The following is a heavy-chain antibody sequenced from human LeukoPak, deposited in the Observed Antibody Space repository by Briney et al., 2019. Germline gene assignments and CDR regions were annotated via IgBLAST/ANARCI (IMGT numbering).Heavy chain of an antibody. Sequence: GGSLRLSCAASGFTFSSYSMNWVRQAPGKGLEWVSSISSSSSYIYYADSVKGRFTISRDNAKNSLYPQMNSLRAEDTAVYYCARDRVGATVVWFDPWGQGTLVTVSS. J-gene: IGHJ5*02. CDR3: ARDRVGATVVWFDP. CDR1: GFTFSSYS. CDR2: ISSSSSYI. V-gene: IGHV3-21*01. D-gene: IGHD1-26*01.